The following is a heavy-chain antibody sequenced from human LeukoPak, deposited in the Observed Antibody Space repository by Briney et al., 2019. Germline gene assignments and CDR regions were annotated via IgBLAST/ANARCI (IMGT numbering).Heavy chain of an antibody. V-gene: IGHV4-4*02. CDR2: IYHSGST. Sequence: SETLSLTCAVSGGSISSSNWWSWVRQPPGKGLEWIGEIYHSGSTNYNPSLKSRVTISVDKSKNQFSLKLSSVTAADTAVYYCARDGVDSLYYFDYWGQGTLVTVSS. CDR3: ARDGVDSLYYFDY. J-gene: IGHJ4*02. CDR1: GGSISSSNW. D-gene: IGHD5-12*01.